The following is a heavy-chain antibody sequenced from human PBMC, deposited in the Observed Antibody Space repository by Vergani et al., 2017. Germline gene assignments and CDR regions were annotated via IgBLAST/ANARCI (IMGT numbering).Heavy chain of an antibody. V-gene: IGHV1-69*08. D-gene: IGHD2-21*02. CDR3: ARDPRGYGGDPEDYYYGMDV. Sequence: QVQLVQSGAEVKKPGSSVKVSCKASGGTFSSYTISWVRQAPGQGLEWMGRIIPIVDIANYAQKFQGRVTITADKSTSTAYMEVSSLRSEDTAVYYCARDPRGYGGDPEDYYYGMDVWGQGTTVTVSS. CDR1: GGTFSSYT. CDR2: IIPIVDIA. J-gene: IGHJ6*02.